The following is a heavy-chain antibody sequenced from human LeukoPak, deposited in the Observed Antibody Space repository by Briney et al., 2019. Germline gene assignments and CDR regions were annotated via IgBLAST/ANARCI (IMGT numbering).Heavy chain of an antibody. Sequence: GGSLRLSCAASGFTVSSNYMSWVRQAPGKGLEWVSIIYSGGSTYYADSVRGRFTISRDTSKNTLYLQMNSLRAEDTAVYYCATGKYGSGSYYYFDYWGQGTLATVSS. CDR1: GFTVSSNY. CDR3: ATGKYGSGSYYYFDY. J-gene: IGHJ4*02. D-gene: IGHD3-10*01. V-gene: IGHV3-66*01. CDR2: IYSGGST.